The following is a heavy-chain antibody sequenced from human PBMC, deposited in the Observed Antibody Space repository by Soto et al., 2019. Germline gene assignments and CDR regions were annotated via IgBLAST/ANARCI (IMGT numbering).Heavy chain of an antibody. CDR1: GYSITTGYY. CDR2: VYHSGRT. Sequence: PSETLSLTGTVSGYSITTGYYWGWVRRPPGKGLEWIGSVYHSGRTSYNPSLESRVTISVDTSKNQFSLRLSSVTAADTAVYYCARGVNYYDSSGFYPRDYWGQGILVTV. J-gene: IGHJ4*02. V-gene: IGHV4-38-2*02. CDR3: ARGVNYYDSSGFYPRDY. D-gene: IGHD3-22*01.